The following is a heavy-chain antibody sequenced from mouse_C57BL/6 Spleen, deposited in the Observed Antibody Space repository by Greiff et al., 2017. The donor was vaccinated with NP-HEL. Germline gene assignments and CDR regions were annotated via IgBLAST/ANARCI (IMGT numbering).Heavy chain of an antibody. V-gene: IGHV1-5*01. J-gene: IGHJ4*01. CDR1: GYTFTSYW. CDR2: IYPGNSDT. Sequence: EVQLQQSGTVLARPGASVKMSCKTSGYTFTSYWMHWVKQRPGQGLEWIGAIYPGNSDTSYNQKFKGKAKLTAVTSASTAYMELSSLTNEDSAVYYCTRLDHPPYAMDYWGQGTSVTVSS. CDR3: TRLDHPPYAMDY.